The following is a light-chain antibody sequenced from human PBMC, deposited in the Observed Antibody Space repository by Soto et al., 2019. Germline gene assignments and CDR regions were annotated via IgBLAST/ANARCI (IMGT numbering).Light chain of an antibody. J-gene: IGKJ1*01. CDR2: SAS. CDR1: QSVSSK. Sequence: EIVMTQSPATLSVSPGERATLSCWASQSVSSKLAWYQQKPGQAPRVLIYSASTRATGIPSSFSGSGFGTEFTLTISSLQSEDFAVYYCQHYNGWPPTWTFGQGTRVEVK. CDR3: QHYNGWPPTWT. V-gene: IGKV3-15*01.